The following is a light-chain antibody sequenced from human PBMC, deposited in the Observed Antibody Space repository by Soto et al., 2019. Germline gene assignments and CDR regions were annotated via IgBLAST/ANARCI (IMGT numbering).Light chain of an antibody. CDR1: RLADKY. V-gene: IGLV3-1*01. Sequence: SSELTQPPSVSVTPGQTASITCSGDRLADKYVSWYQQRPGQSPVLDMDQDRKRPSGIPERFSGSNSGNTATLTISGTQALDEADYYCQAWDSTTVVFGGGTKVTVL. J-gene: IGLJ2*01. CDR3: QAWDSTTVV. CDR2: QDR.